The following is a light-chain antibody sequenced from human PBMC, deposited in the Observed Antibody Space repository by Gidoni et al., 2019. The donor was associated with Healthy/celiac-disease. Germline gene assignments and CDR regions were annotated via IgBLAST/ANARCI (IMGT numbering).Light chain of an antibody. CDR1: QSVSSSY. V-gene: IGKV3-20*01. Sequence: VLTPSPGTLSLSPGERATLSCRASQSVSSSYLAWYQQKPGQAPRLLIYGASSRATGIPDRFSGSGSGTDFTLTISRLEPEDFAVYYCQQYGSSPRTFXQXTKVEIK. CDR3: QQYGSSPRT. CDR2: GAS. J-gene: IGKJ1*01.